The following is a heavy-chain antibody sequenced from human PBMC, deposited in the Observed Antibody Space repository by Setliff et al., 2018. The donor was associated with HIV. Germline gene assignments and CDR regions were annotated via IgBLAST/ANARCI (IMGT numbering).Heavy chain of an antibody. D-gene: IGHD1-1*01. V-gene: IGHV3-48*03. Sequence: GGSLRLSCEASGFTLSSYTMHWVRQAPGKGLEWVSYITGAGSGIDYADSVKGRFTISRDNAKNSLFLQMNNLTVDDTGLYFCARDLWGTYNGYLHYWGRGTLVTVSS. CDR1: GFTLSSYT. CDR3: ARDLWGTYNGYLHY. J-gene: IGHJ4*02. CDR2: ITGAGSGI.